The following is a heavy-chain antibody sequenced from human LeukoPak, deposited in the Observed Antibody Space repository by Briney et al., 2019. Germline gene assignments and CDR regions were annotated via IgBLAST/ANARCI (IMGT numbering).Heavy chain of an antibody. Sequence: GGSLRLSCAASGFTFSSYAMSWVRQAPGKGLEWVSAISGSGGSTYYADSVKGRFTISRDNSKNTLYLQMNSLRAEDTAVYYCARGGSWYGEFDYWGQGTLVTVSS. V-gene: IGHV3-23*01. D-gene: IGHD6-13*01. J-gene: IGHJ4*02. CDR3: ARGGSWYGEFDY. CDR2: ISGSGGST. CDR1: GFTFSSYA.